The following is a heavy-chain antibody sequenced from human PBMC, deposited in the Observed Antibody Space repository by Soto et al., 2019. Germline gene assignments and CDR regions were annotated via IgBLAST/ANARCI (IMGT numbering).Heavy chain of an antibody. CDR2: IWYDGSNK. V-gene: IGHV3-33*01. D-gene: IGHD2-2*01. CDR3: ARDLVVPAASGHAFDY. J-gene: IGHJ4*02. CDR1: GFTFSSYG. Sequence: QVQLVESGGGVVQPGRSLRLSCAASGFTFSSYGMHWVRQAPGKGLEWVAVIWYDGSNKYYADSVKGRFTISRDNSKNTLYLQMNSLRAEDTAVYYCARDLVVPAASGHAFDYWGQGTLVTVSS.